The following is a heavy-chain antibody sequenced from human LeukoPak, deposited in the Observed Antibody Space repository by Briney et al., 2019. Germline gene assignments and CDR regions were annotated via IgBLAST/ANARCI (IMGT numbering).Heavy chain of an antibody. D-gene: IGHD5-24*01. Sequence: SETLSLTCTVSGGSISSSSYYWGWIRQPPGKGLEWIGSIYYSGSTYYNPSLKSRVTISVDTSKNQFSLKLSSVTAADTAVYYCARRAIEMATMPFDYWGQGTLVTVSS. J-gene: IGHJ4*02. CDR3: ARRAIEMATMPFDY. CDR1: GGSISSSSYY. CDR2: IYYSGST. V-gene: IGHV4-39*01.